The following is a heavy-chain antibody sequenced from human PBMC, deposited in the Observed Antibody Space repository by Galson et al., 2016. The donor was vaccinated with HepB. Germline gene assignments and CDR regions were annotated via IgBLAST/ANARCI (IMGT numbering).Heavy chain of an antibody. CDR3: ARYGDEAGWNFHQ. CDR2: IKEDGSKA. Sequence: SLRLSCAASGFTFSRFWMNGARQAPGKGLELVASIKEDGSKAFYADSVKGRFTISRDNVENSLSLQMHSLRAEDTAVFYCARYGDEAGWNFHQWGQGTLVTASS. J-gene: IGHJ1*01. CDR1: GFTFSRFW. D-gene: IGHD6-19*01. V-gene: IGHV3-7*03.